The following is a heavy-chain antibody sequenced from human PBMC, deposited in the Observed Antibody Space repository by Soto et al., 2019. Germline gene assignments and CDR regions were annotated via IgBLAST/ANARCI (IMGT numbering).Heavy chain of an antibody. Sequence: ASVKVSCKASGYTFTGYYLHWVRQAPGQGLEGMGWINPNSGGTNYAQKFQGRVSMTRDKSISTAYMELSRLRSDDTAVYYCARDEGPAYYDILTGYYIYYVMDFWGQGSTVTVSS. J-gene: IGHJ6*02. CDR3: ARDEGPAYYDILTGYYIYYVMDF. V-gene: IGHV1-2*02. CDR1: GYTFTGYY. CDR2: INPNSGGT. D-gene: IGHD3-9*01.